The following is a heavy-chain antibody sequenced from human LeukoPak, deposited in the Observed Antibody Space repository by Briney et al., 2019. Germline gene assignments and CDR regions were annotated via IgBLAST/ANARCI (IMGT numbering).Heavy chain of an antibody. V-gene: IGHV4-59*01. Sequence: SETLSLTCIVSGGSISTYYWNWIRQPPGKGLEWIGYIYHSGSTNYNPSLQSRVTISVDTSKNQFSLNLNSVAAADTAVYYCARGGAARLHFQNWGQGTLVTVSS. CDR3: ARGGAARLHFQN. CDR2: IYHSGST. D-gene: IGHD6-6*01. CDR1: GGSISTYY. J-gene: IGHJ1*01.